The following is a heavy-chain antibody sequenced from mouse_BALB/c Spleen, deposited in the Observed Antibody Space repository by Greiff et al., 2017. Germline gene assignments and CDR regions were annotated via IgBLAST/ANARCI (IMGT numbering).Heavy chain of an antibody. CDR3: ARSRDYGNYYFDY. Sequence: QVQLQQPGAELVKPGASVKLSCKASGYTFTSYWMHWVKQRPGQGLEWIGEIDPSDSYTNYNQKFKGKATLTVDKSSSTAYMQLSSLTSEDSAVYYCARSRDYGNYYFDYWGQGTTLTVSS. V-gene: IGHV1-69*02. CDR1: GYTFTSYW. D-gene: IGHD2-1*01. CDR2: IDPSDSYT. J-gene: IGHJ2*01.